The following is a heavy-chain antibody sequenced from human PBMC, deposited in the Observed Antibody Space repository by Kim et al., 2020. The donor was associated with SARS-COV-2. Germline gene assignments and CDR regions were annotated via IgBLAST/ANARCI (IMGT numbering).Heavy chain of an antibody. Sequence: GGSLRLSCAASGFSFRSYEMNWVRQAPGKGLEWISYISASGSTRYYADSVTGRFTISRDNAKTSLYLQMNSLRAEDTAVYYCARGEGGDASKSDYWGQGTLVTVSS. J-gene: IGHJ4*02. CDR3: ARGEGGDASKSDY. CDR1: GFSFRSYE. V-gene: IGHV3-48*03. CDR2: ISASGSTR. D-gene: IGHD2-21*01.